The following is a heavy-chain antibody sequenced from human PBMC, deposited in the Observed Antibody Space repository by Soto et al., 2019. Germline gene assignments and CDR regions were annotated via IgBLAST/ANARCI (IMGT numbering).Heavy chain of an antibody. CDR1: GYTFTSYG. Sequence: GASVKVSCKASGYTFTSYGISWVRQAPGQGLEWMGWISAYNGNTNYAQKLQGRVTMTTDTSTGTAYMELRRLRSDDTAVYYCARDGYDRSGYYYFDYWGQGTLVTVSS. D-gene: IGHD3-22*01. V-gene: IGHV1-18*01. J-gene: IGHJ4*02. CDR2: ISAYNGNT. CDR3: ARDGYDRSGYYYFDY.